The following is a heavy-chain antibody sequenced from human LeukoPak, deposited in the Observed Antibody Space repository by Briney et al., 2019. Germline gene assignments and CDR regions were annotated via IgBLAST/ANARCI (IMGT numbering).Heavy chain of an antibody. J-gene: IGHJ4*02. Sequence: PGGSLRLSCAASGFTFSSYEMNWVRQAPGKGLEWVSYISSSGSTIYYADSVKGRFTISRDNAKNSLHLRMNSLRAEDAAVYYCAREATVTIRMYYFDYWGQGTLVTVSS. CDR1: GFTFSSYE. D-gene: IGHD4-17*01. CDR3: AREATVTIRMYYFDY. CDR2: ISSSGSTI. V-gene: IGHV3-48*03.